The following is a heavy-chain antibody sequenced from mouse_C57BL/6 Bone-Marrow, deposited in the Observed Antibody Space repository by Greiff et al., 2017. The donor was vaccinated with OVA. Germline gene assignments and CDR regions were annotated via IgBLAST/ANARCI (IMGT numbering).Heavy chain of an antibody. D-gene: IGHD4-1*01. CDR1: GFTFRSYG. V-gene: IGHV5-6*01. J-gene: IGHJ2*01. CDR2: IRSGGSYP. CDR3: ARHKLGRHFDY. Sequence: EVQGVESGGDLVKPGGSLKLSCAASGFTFRSYGMSWVRPTPDKRLEWVATIRSGGSYPYYPDSVKGRFTISRDNAKNTLYRQMSSLKSEDTAMYYCARHKLGRHFDYWGQGTTLTVSS.